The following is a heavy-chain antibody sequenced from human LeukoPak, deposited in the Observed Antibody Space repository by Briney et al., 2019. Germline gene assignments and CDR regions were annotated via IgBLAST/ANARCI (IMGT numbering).Heavy chain of an antibody. CDR2: ISFDETKK. V-gene: IGHV3-30-3*01. Sequence: GGPLRLSCAASGFSFSKNAMHWVRQAPGKGLEWVAVISFDETKKYYADSVKGRFTISRDNSNNTLFLQMNSLKTEDTAVYFCARMKVIKGASLDYWGQGSLVTVSS. CDR1: GFSFSKNA. CDR3: ARMKVIKGASLDY. D-gene: IGHD2/OR15-2a*01. J-gene: IGHJ4*02.